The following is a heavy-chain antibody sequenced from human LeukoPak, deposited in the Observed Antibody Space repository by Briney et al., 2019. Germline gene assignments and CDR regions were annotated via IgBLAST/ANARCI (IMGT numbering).Heavy chain of an antibody. D-gene: IGHD1-7*01. Sequence: GGSLRLSCAASGFTFSNYWMTWVRQAPGKGPEWVANIKQDGSERNYVDSVKGRFTIARDNTKNSLYLQMTSLRGEDTAVYYCASRAGKPGNTPWCFDYWGQGALVTVSS. J-gene: IGHJ4*02. V-gene: IGHV3-7*01. CDR1: GFTFSNYW. CDR3: ASRAGKPGNTPWCFDY. CDR2: IKQDGSER.